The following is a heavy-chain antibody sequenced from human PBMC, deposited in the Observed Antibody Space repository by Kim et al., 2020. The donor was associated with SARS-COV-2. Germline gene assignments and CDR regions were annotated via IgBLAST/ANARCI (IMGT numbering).Heavy chain of an antibody. CDR1: GFTFSSYA. V-gene: IGHV3-48*02. D-gene: IGHD6-13*01. Sequence: GGSLRLSCAASGFTFSSYAMTWVRQGPGKGLEWVSFIRSTGSIIYYADSVEGRFTISRDNAKNSVSLQMNSLRDEDTAMHYRASRGYYIDFWCQGTPVT. J-gene: IGHJ4*02. CDR3: ASRGYYIDF. CDR2: IRSTGSII.